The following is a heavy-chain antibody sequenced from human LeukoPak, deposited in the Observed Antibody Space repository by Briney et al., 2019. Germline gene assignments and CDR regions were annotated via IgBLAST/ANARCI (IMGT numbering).Heavy chain of an antibody. Sequence: GGSLRLSCAASGFTFSSFGLNWVRQAPGKGLEWVSYISSSGSTITYADSVRGRFTISRDNAKNSLYLQMNSLRAEDTALYYCARETEGIDYWGQGTLVTVSS. CDR3: ARETEGIDY. J-gene: IGHJ4*02. V-gene: IGHV3-48*03. CDR2: ISSSGSTI. CDR1: GFTFSSFG.